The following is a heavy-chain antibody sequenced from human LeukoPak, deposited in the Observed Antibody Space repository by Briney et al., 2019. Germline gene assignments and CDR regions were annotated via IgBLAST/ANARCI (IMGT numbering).Heavy chain of an antibody. Sequence: GGSLRLSCAASGFTFSNYWMSWVRQAPGKGLQWVANIKQDGSEKYYVDFVKGRFTISRDNAKKSLYLQMNSLRAEDTAVYYCAREDDWNYEDYWGQGTLVTVSS. D-gene: IGHD1-7*01. CDR1: GFTFSNYW. V-gene: IGHV3-7*01. CDR3: AREDDWNYEDY. CDR2: IKQDGSEK. J-gene: IGHJ4*02.